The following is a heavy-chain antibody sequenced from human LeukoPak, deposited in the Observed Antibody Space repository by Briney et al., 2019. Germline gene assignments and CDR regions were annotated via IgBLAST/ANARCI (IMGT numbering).Heavy chain of an antibody. CDR2: ISSSSSYI. CDR3: AKARCPYYDYVWGSYRPCWFDP. D-gene: IGHD3-16*02. J-gene: IGHJ5*02. Sequence: GGSLRLSCAASGFTFSSYSMNWVRQAPGKGLEWVSTISSSSSYIYYADSVKGRFTISRDNAKNSLYLQMNSLRAEDTAVYYCAKARCPYYDYVWGSYRPCWFDPWGQGTLVTVSS. CDR1: GFTFSSYS. V-gene: IGHV3-21*01.